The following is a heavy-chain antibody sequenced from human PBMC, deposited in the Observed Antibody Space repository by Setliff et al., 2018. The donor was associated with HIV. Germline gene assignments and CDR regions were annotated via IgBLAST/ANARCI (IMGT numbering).Heavy chain of an antibody. J-gene: IGHJ4*02. CDR3: ADPPSGF. Sequence: GSLRLSCAASGFTFTNAWMSWVRQAPGKGLEWVGRKSKTDGETEDYAAPVKGRFTISRDDSRSTLYLQMNSLRVEDTAIYYCADPPSGFWGQGTLVTVSS. CDR1: GFTFTNAW. D-gene: IGHD3-10*01. CDR2: KSKTDGETE. V-gene: IGHV3-15*01.